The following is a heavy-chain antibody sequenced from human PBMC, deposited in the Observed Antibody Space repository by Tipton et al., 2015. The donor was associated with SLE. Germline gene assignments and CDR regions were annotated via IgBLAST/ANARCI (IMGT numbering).Heavy chain of an antibody. CDR3: ASGRVLEWLSFDY. D-gene: IGHD3-3*01. CDR1: GFTFSDYY. Sequence: LRLSCAASGFTFSDYYMSWIRQAPGKGLEWVGEINHSGSTNYNPSLKSRVTISVDTSKNQFSLKLSSVTAADTAVYYCASGRVLEWLSFDYWGQGTLVTVSS. V-gene: IGHV4-34*01. CDR2: INHSGST. J-gene: IGHJ4*02.